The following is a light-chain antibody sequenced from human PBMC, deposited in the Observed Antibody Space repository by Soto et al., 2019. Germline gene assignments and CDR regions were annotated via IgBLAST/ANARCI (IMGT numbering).Light chain of an antibody. CDR2: VAS. CDR3: LQDYNYPRT. V-gene: IGKV1-6*01. J-gene: IGKJ1*01. Sequence: AIQMTQSPSSLSASVGDRVTITCRTSQDISNDLDWYQQKPGKAPKLLIYVASRLQSGVPSRFSGSGSGTDFTLTISSLQPEDFATYYCLQDYNYPRTFGQGTKVEIK. CDR1: QDISND.